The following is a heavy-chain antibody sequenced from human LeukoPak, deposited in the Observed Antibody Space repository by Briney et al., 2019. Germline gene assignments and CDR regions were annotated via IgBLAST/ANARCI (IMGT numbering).Heavy chain of an antibody. Sequence: GGSLRLSCAASGFTFSGLAMSWVRRTPGKGLEWVSGISGSGDNTLYAASVKGRFTISRDNSKNTLYLEMNSLRPEDTAIYYCAKMKGHPLQKYYMDVWGQGTTVTVSS. CDR3: AKMKGHPLQKYYMDV. D-gene: IGHD2/OR15-2a*01. J-gene: IGHJ6*01. CDR1: GFTFSGLA. V-gene: IGHV3-23*01. CDR2: ISGSGDNT.